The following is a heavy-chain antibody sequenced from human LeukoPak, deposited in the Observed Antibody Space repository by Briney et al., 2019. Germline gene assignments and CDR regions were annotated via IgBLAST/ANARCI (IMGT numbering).Heavy chain of an antibody. D-gene: IGHD6-19*01. V-gene: IGHV4-59*01. J-gene: IGHJ3*02. CDR1: GGSISSYY. CDR3: AREKAVAGTGGAFDI. Sequence: PSETLSLTCTVSGGSISSYYWSWIRQPPGKGLEWIGYIHYSGSTNYNPSLKSRVTISVDTSKNQFSLKLSSVTAADTAVYYCAREKAVAGTGGAFDIWGQGTMVTVSS. CDR2: IHYSGST.